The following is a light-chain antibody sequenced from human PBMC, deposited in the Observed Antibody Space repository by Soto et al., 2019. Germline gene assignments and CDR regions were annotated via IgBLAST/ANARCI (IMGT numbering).Light chain of an antibody. CDR2: ATS. V-gene: IGKV3-15*01. J-gene: IGKJ4*01. CDR3: QQYGDWPLT. Sequence: EIVLTQSPATLSVSPGERATLSCRASQSVGNNFAWYQQKPGQAPRLLIFATSTRATGVPARFSGSGSGNEFTLTISSLQSEDFAVYYCQQYGDWPLTFGGGAKVEIE. CDR1: QSVGNN.